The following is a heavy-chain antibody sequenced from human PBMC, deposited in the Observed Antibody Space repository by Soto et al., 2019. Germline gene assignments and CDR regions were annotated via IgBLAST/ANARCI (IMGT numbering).Heavy chain of an antibody. CDR1: GFTLSDAW. V-gene: IGHV3-15*01. D-gene: IGHD3-16*01. CDR3: TTAPCGIIRVDC. Sequence: EVQLVESGGGLVKPGGSLRLSCAASGFTLSDAWMSWVRQAPGNGLEWVGRIKSKTDGGTTDYAAPVKGRFSISRDNSKATLYMQMNSLKNEDTAVYYCTTAPCGIIRVDCWCQGTLVTGSS. J-gene: IGHJ1*01. CDR2: IKSKTDGGTT.